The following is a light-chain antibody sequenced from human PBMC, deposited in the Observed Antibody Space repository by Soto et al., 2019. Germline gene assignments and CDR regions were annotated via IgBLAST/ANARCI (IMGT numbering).Light chain of an antibody. CDR1: QSISNW. Sequence: DIQMTQSPSTLSASVGDRVTITCRASQSISNWLAWYQQKPGKVPKLLIYKASTLESGVPSRFSGSASGTEFTLTISGLQPGDSATYYCQQYNSYSPTFGQGTKVDIK. CDR3: QQYNSYSPT. V-gene: IGKV1-5*03. CDR2: KAS. J-gene: IGKJ1*01.